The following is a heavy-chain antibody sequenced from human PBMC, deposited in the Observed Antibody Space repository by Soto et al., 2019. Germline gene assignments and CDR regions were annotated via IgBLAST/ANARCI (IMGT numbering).Heavy chain of an antibody. D-gene: IGHD2-15*01. CDR3: ARGRDIGYRWFDP. CDR2: INAGNGNT. V-gene: IGHV1-3*01. CDR1: GYTFTSYA. J-gene: IGHJ5*02. Sequence: ASVKVSCKASGYTFTSYAMHWVRQAPGQRLEWMGWINAGNGNTKYSQKFQGRVTITRDTSASTAYMELSSLRSEDTAVYYCARGRDIGYRWFDPWGQGTLVTVSS.